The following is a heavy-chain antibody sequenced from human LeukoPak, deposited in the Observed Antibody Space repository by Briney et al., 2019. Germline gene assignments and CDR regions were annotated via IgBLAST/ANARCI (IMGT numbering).Heavy chain of an antibody. Sequence: GGSLRLSCTASGFTFGDYAMSWVRQAPGKGLGWVGFIRSKAYGGTTEYAASVKGRFTISRDDSKSIAYLQMNSLKTEDTAVYYCTRGAHGGNSPVFDYWGQGTLVTVSS. CDR3: TRGAHGGNSPVFDY. J-gene: IGHJ4*02. V-gene: IGHV3-49*04. CDR2: IRSKAYGGTT. CDR1: GFTFGDYA. D-gene: IGHD4-23*01.